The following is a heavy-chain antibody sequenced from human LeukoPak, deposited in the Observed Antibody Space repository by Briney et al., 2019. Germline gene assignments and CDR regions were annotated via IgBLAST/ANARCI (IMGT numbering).Heavy chain of an antibody. CDR1: GYTLTELS. CDR3: ATVAMGSVWFGELFSWVY. J-gene: IGHJ4*02. Sequence: ASVKVSCKVSGYTLTELSMHWVRQAPGKGLEWMGGFDPEDGETIHAQKFQGRVTMTENTTTDTAYMELSSLRSEDTAVYCCATVAMGSVWFGELFSWVYWGQGTLVTVSS. CDR2: FDPEDGET. D-gene: IGHD3-10*01. V-gene: IGHV1-24*01.